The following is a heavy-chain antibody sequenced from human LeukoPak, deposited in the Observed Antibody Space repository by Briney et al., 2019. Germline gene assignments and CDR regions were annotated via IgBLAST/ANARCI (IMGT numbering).Heavy chain of an antibody. D-gene: IGHD1-26*01. V-gene: IGHV3-30-3*01. Sequence: PGGSLRLSCAASGFTFSSYAMHWVRQAPGKGLEGVAVISYDGSNKYYADSVKGRFTISRDNSKNTLYLQMNSLRAEDTAVYYCASPRLIVGATMPFDYWGQGTLVTISS. CDR2: ISYDGSNK. J-gene: IGHJ4*02. CDR1: GFTFSSYA. CDR3: ASPRLIVGATMPFDY.